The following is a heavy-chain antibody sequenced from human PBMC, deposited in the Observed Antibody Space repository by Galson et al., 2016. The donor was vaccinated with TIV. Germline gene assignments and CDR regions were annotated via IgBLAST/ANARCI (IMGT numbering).Heavy chain of an antibody. CDR3: AKDLSFAYWNVLSGLDS. Sequence: SVKVSCKASGFNFSDYYFHWVRQAPGQGLEWMGWINPTSGGTNYAQGFQGRVTMTRDTSISTAYMELSGLRSDDTAVYYCAKDLSFAYWNVLSGLDSWGQGTLVTVSS. V-gene: IGHV1-2*02. J-gene: IGHJ4*02. D-gene: IGHD3-3*02. CDR1: GFNFSDYY. CDR2: INPTSGGT.